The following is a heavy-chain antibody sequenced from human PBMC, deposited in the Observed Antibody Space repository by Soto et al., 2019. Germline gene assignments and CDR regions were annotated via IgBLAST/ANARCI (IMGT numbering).Heavy chain of an antibody. CDR2: TAYDGSNK. CDR1: GFTFSYYT. Sequence: LRLSCAASGFTFSYYTMHWVRQSPGKGLEWVALTAYDGSNKYYADSVRGRFSISRDNSKNTLYLQMNSLRPEDTAVYYCARDIVRSGSLAFDYWGQGALVTVSS. CDR3: ARDIVRSGSLAFDY. V-gene: IGHV3-30-3*01. J-gene: IGHJ4*02. D-gene: IGHD1-26*01.